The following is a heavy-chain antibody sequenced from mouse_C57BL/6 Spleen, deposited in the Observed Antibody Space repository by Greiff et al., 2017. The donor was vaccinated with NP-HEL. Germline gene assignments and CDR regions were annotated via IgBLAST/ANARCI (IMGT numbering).Heavy chain of an antibody. J-gene: IGHJ3*01. Sequence: VQLQQSGAELVKPGASVKISCKASGYAFSSYWMNWVKQRPGKGLEWIGQIYPGDGDTNYNGKFKGKATLTADKSSSTAYMQLSSLTSEDSAVYFCARSGDGYFAWFAYWGQGTLVTVSA. CDR2: IYPGDGDT. D-gene: IGHD2-3*01. CDR3: ARSGDGYFAWFAY. CDR1: GYAFSSYW. V-gene: IGHV1-80*01.